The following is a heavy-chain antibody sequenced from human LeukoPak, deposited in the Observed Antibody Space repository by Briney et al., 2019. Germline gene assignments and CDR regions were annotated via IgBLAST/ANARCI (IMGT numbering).Heavy chain of an antibody. CDR3: ARGAPQGSYYYFPLDV. J-gene: IGHJ6*02. CDR1: GFTFSSYA. CDR2: ISSNGGST. V-gene: IGHV3-64*01. Sequence: GGSLRLSCAASGFTFSSYAMHWVRQAPGKGLEYVSAISSNGGSTYYANSVKGRFTISRDNSKNTVYLQMGSLRTEDMAVYYCARGAPQGSYYYFPLDVWGQGTTVTVSS.